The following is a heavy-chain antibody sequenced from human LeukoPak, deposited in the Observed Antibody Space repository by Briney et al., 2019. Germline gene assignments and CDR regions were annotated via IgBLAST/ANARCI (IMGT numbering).Heavy chain of an antibody. J-gene: IGHJ4*02. CDR3: TTDLGTYYHGSQRLIPIDY. V-gene: IGHV3-15*01. CDR2: IKGKTDGETT. Sequence: GSLRLSCVDSGFTFTNAWMSWVRQAPGKGLEWIGRIKGKTDGETTNYAEPVRGRFTISRDDSKSAVYLQMNSLKIEDTAVYYCTTDLGTYYHGSQRLIPIDYWGQGTLVTVSS. CDR1: GFTFTNAW. D-gene: IGHD3-10*01.